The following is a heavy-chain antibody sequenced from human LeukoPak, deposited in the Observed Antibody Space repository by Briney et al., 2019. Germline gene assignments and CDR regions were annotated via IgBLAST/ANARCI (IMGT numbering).Heavy chain of an antibody. CDR3: ARCRGAWGDWSGLDV. CDR2: INPGGGEI. D-gene: IGHD2-21*02. Sequence: GASLRLSCAASGFTFNYYWMNWVRQAPGKGLEWVANINPGGGEIYYVESVKGRVTISRDNTKESLYLQMNSLRAEDTAVYYCARCRGAWGDWSGLDVWGQGTTVTVSS. CDR1: GFTFNYYW. J-gene: IGHJ6*02. V-gene: IGHV3-7*01.